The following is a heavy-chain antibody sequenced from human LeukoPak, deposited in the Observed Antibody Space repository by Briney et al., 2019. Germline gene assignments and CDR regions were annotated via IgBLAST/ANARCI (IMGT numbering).Heavy chain of an antibody. V-gene: IGHV4-59*01. CDR3: ARGDYYYYMDV. Sequence: SETLSLTCTVSGSSMKNYYWSWIRQPPGKGLEWIAYIYFSGSGSTNYNPFLKSRVTISVGTSKNQFSLKLSSVTAADTAVYYCARGDYYYYMDVWGKGTTVTVSS. CDR2: IYFSGSGST. J-gene: IGHJ6*03. CDR1: GSSMKNYY.